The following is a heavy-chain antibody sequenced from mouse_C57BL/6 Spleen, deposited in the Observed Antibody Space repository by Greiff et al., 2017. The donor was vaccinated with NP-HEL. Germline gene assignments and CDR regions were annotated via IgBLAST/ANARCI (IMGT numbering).Heavy chain of an antibody. CDR1: GFTFSDYG. CDR3: AKNWVYYAMDY. CDR2: ISSGSSTI. D-gene: IGHD4-1*01. J-gene: IGHJ4*01. V-gene: IGHV5-17*01. Sequence: EVKLQESGGGLVKPGGSLKLSCAASGFTFSDYGMHWVRQAPEKGLEWVAYISSGSSTIYYADTVKGRFTISRDNAKNTLFLQMTSLRSEDTAMYYCAKNWVYYAMDYWGQGTSVTVSS.